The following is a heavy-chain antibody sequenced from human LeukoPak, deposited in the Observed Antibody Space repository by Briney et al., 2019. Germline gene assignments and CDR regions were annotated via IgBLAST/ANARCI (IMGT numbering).Heavy chain of an antibody. V-gene: IGHV3-49*03. J-gene: IGHJ4*02. CDR2: IRSKAFGGTP. D-gene: IGHD4-17*01. CDR3: TRNTVTVHFDY. CDR1: GFTFGDYA. Sequence: GGSLRLSCSASGFTFGDYAVSWFRQAPGKGLEWVGFIRSKAFGGTPEYAASVRGRFTISRDDSKSIAYLQMNSLKTEDTAVYYCTRNTVTVHFDYWSQGNLVTVSS.